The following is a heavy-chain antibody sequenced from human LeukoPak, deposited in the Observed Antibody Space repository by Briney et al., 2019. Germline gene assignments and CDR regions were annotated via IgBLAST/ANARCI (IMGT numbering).Heavy chain of an antibody. CDR3: VKGRFLEWLSTLDY. D-gene: IGHD3-3*01. Sequence: GGSLRLSCAASGFTFSNYGMHWVRQAPGKGLEWVARVWYDGTNKNYADSVKGRFTISRDNSKNTLYLQMSSLRAEDTAVYYCVKGRFLEWLSTLDYWGQGTLVTVSS. V-gene: IGHV3-30*02. CDR1: GFTFSNYG. J-gene: IGHJ4*02. CDR2: VWYDGTNK.